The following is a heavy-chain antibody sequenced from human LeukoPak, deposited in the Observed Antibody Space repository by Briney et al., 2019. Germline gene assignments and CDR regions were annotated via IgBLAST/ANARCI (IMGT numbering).Heavy chain of an antibody. V-gene: IGHV3-23*01. CDR3: AKDGAQYSSGPECDP. D-gene: IGHD6-19*01. CDR2: ISHDGMNA. Sequence: GGSLRLSCAASGLHFSGTAMSWVRQAPGKGLEWVSAISHDGMNAYYADSVKGRFTISRDNSKKTVSLEMSGLTAADTGVYYCAKDGAQYSSGPECDPRGQGALVTVSP. J-gene: IGHJ5*02. CDR1: GLHFSGTA.